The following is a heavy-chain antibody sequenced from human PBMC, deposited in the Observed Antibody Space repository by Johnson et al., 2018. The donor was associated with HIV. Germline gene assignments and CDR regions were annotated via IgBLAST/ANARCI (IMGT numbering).Heavy chain of an antibody. CDR1: GFTFSSYD. CDR2: IRYDGSNK. J-gene: IGHJ3*02. Sequence: QMLLVESGGGVVQPGRSLRLSCAASGFTFSSYDMHWVRQAPGKGLEWVEFIRYDGSNKYYADSVKGRFTISRDNSKDTLYLQMNSLRAEDTAVYYCARDKYPPTAAAGTDAFDIWGQGTMVTVSS. D-gene: IGHD6-13*01. CDR3: ARDKYPPTAAAGTDAFDI. V-gene: IGHV3-30*02.